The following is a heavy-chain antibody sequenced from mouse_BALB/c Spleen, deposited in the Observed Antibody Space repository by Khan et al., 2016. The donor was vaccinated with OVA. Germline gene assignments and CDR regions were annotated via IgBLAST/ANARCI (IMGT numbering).Heavy chain of an antibody. J-gene: IGHJ3*01. D-gene: IGHD2-1*01. CDR2: INPSNGGT. Sequence: QIQLVQSGAELVKPGALVRLSCKASGYTFTNYYLYWVKQRPGHGLEWIGDINPSNGGTNFNEKFKNKVTLTVDKSSSTAYMQLSSLTSEDSAVYYCSKSGYGTFAYWGQGTLVTVSA. CDR1: GYTFTNYY. V-gene: IGHV1S81*02. CDR3: SKSGYGTFAY.